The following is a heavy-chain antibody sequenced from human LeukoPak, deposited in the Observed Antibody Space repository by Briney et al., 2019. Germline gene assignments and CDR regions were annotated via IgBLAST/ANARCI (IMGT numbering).Heavy chain of an antibody. V-gene: IGHV4-4*07. CDR2: IYTSGST. CDR3: ASSSRSSSWYPHFDY. J-gene: IGHJ4*02. D-gene: IGHD6-13*01. CDR1: GGSISSYY. Sequence: PSETLSLTCTVSGGSISSYYWSWIRQPAGKGLEWIGRIYTSGSTNYNPSLKSRVTMSVDTSKNQFSLKLNSVTAADTAVYYCASSSRSSSWYPHFDYWGQGTLVTVSS.